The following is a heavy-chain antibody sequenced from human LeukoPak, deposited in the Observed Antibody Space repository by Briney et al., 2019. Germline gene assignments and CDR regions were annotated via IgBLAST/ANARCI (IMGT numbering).Heavy chain of an antibody. D-gene: IGHD1-26*01. Sequence: SETLSLTCTVSGGSVSSGSYYWSWIRQPPGKGLEWIGYIYYSGSTSYNPSLKSRVTISVDTSKNQFSLKLSSVTAADTAVYYCARGYSGSYGRFDYWGQGTLVTVSS. CDR1: GGSVSSGSYY. J-gene: IGHJ4*02. CDR3: ARGYSGSYGRFDY. V-gene: IGHV4-61*01. CDR2: IYYSGST.